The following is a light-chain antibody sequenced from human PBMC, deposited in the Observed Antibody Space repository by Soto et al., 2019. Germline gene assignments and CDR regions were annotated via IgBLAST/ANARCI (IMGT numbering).Light chain of an antibody. CDR3: LQHFRFPWT. V-gene: IGKV1-17*01. J-gene: IGKJ1*01. CDR1: QDIRND. Sequence: DIQLTQSPSSLSASVGDRVTITCRASQDIRNDVGWYQQKPGKAPKRRIYDASSLESGVPSRFSGSGSGTEFTLTISSLQPEDFATYYCLQHFRFPWTFGQGTKVEIK. CDR2: DAS.